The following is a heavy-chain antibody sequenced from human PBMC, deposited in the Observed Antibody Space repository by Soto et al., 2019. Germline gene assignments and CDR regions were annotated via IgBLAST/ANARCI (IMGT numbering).Heavy chain of an antibody. Sequence: QVQLQESGPGLVKPSETLSLTCTVSGGSISSYYWSWIRQPPGKGLEWIGYIYYSGSTNYNPSLTSRAXPXLATSKNQLSLKLSSVTAADTAVYYCARRYGSCFDYWGQGTLVTVSS. V-gene: IGHV4-59*08. CDR1: GGSISSYY. CDR3: ARRYGSCFDY. J-gene: IGHJ4*02. CDR2: IYYSGST. D-gene: IGHD5-18*01.